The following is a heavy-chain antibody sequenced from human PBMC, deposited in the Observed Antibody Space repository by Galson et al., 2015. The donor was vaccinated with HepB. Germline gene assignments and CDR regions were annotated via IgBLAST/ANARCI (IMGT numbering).Heavy chain of an antibody. CDR3: ARWGTTVYFGY. V-gene: IGHV1-18*01. J-gene: IGHJ4*02. CDR2: ISVNNGNT. D-gene: IGHD1/OR15-1a*01. CDR1: GYTFINYG. Sequence: SVKVSCKASGYTFINYGISWVRQAPGQGLEWMGWISVNNGNTNYAQKLQGRVTMTTDTSTSTAYMELRSLRSDDTAVYYCARWGTTVYFGYWGQGTLVTVSS.